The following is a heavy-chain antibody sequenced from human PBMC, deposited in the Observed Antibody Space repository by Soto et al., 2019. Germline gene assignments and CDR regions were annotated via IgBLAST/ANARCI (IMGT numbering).Heavy chain of an antibody. V-gene: IGHV3-33*01. D-gene: IGHD3-9*01. CDR3: ARDPYYDILTGYQHHPYYFDY. Sequence: GGSLRLSCAASGFTFSSYGMHWVRQAPGKGLEWVAVIWYDGSNKYYADSVKGRFTISRDNSKNTLYLQMNSLRAEDTAVYYCARDPYYDILTGYQHHPYYFDYWGQGTLVTVSS. J-gene: IGHJ4*02. CDR1: GFTFSSYG. CDR2: IWYDGSNK.